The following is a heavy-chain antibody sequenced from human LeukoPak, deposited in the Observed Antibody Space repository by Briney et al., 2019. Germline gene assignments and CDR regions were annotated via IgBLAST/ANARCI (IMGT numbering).Heavy chain of an antibody. Sequence: PGGSLRLSCAASGFIFSSYSMNWVRQAPGKGLEWVSYISSSSSTIYYADSVKGRFTISRDNAKNSLYLQMNSLRAEDTAVYYCAKDLDTRSPDSSGYSLFDYWGQGTLVTVSS. J-gene: IGHJ4*02. D-gene: IGHD3-22*01. CDR2: ISSSSSTI. CDR3: AKDLDTRSPDSSGYSLFDY. CDR1: GFIFSSYS. V-gene: IGHV3-48*01.